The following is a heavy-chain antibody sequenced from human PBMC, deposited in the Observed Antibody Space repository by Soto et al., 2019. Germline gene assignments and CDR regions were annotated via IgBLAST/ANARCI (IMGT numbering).Heavy chain of an antibody. D-gene: IGHD2-15*01. J-gene: IGHJ6*02. CDR1: GYTFTSYG. V-gene: IGHV1-18*01. CDR2: ISAYNGNT. CDR3: AIHSRGAYSYYGIDS. Sequence: ASVKVSCKASGYTFTSYGISWVRQAPGQGLEWMGWISAYNGNTNYAQKLQGRVTMTTDTSTSTAYMELRSLRSDDTAVYYCAIHSRGAYSYYGIDSSGQPTTVTVS.